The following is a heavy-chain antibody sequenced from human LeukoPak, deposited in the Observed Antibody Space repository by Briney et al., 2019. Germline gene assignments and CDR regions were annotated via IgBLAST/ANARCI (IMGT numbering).Heavy chain of an antibody. CDR3: ASPLYCSSTSCYRYYYYGMDV. V-gene: IGHV3-30-3*01. CDR1: GFTFSSYA. CDR2: ISYDGSNK. Sequence: GGSLRLSCAASGFTFSSYAMHWVRQAPGKGLEWVAVISYDGSNKYYADSVKGRFTISRDNSKNTLYLQMNSLRAEDTAVYYCASPLYCSSTSCYRYYYYGMDVWGQGTTVTVSS. D-gene: IGHD2-2*01. J-gene: IGHJ6*02.